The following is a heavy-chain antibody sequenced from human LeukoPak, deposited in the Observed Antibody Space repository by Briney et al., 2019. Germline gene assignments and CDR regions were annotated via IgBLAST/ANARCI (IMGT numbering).Heavy chain of an antibody. D-gene: IGHD6-6*01. Sequence: ASVKVSCKTSGYTFTGYYIYWVRQAPGQGLEWMGWINPDSGGTNHAQKFQGRVTMTSDTSISTAYMELSSLISDDTALYYCARGRGSSPSFDYWGQGVLVTVSS. CDR1: GYTFTGYY. CDR3: ARGRGSSPSFDY. CDR2: INPDSGGT. V-gene: IGHV1-2*02. J-gene: IGHJ4*02.